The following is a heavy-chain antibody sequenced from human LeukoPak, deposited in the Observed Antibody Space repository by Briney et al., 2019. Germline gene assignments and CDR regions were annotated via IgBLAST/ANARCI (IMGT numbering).Heavy chain of an antibody. J-gene: IGHJ5*02. CDR2: IHTSGST. CDR3: ASTLTYGWFDP. V-gene: IGHV4-4*07. Sequence: PSETLSLTCTVSDDSISSYYWSWIRQPPGKGLEWIGHIHTSGSTNYNPSLKSRVTMSVDTSKNQVSLKLSSVTAADTAVYYCASTLTYGWFDPWGQGTLVTVSS. D-gene: IGHD4-17*01. CDR1: DDSISSYY.